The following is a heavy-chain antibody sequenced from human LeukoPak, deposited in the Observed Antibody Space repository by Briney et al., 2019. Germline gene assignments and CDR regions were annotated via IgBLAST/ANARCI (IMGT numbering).Heavy chain of an antibody. CDR1: GGSINSGSYY. CDR2: IYTGGNT. J-gene: IGHJ6*03. D-gene: IGHD2-2*01. V-gene: IGHV4-61*02. CDR3: ARGDFCSSSNCYLRPMDV. Sequence: SQTLSLTCTVSGGSINSGSYYWTWIRQPAGKGLEWIGRIYTGGNTNSNPSLKSRVTMSVDTAKNQFSLKLRSVTAADTAVYYCARGDFCSSSNCYLRPMDVWGKGTTVTVSS.